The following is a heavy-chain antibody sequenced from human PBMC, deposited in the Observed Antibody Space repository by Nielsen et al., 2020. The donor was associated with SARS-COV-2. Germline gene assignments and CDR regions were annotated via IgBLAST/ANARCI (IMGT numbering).Heavy chain of an antibody. Sequence: WVRQAPGKGLECIGSIYSSGSTYYNPSLKSRVTMSADTSKNQFSLKLSSVTAADTAVYYCAKDYGGGVEIWGQGTMVTVSS. V-gene: IGHV4-39*07. CDR2: IYSSGST. CDR3: AKDYGGGVEI. D-gene: IGHD4-23*01. J-gene: IGHJ3*02.